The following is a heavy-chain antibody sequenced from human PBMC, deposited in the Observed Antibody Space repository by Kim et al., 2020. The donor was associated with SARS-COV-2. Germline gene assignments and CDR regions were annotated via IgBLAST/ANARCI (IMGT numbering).Heavy chain of an antibody. J-gene: IGHJ4*02. CDR2: IDPNSGGT. D-gene: IGHD6-19*01. V-gene: IGHV1-2*02. Sequence: ASVKVSCKASGYTFTDYWMHWVRHAPGQGLECMGWIDPNSGGTRYAQKFQGRVTMTRDTSISTAYMELSSLRSDDTAVYYCASGGPTVAGTAIDYWDQGTLVTVST. CDR3: ASGGPTVAGTAIDY. CDR1: GYTFTDYW.